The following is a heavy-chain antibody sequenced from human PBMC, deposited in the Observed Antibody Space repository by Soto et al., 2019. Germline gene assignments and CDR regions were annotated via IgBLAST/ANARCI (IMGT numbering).Heavy chain of an antibody. D-gene: IGHD1-26*01. CDR3: ARDDGGATSYYYYGMDV. CDR1: GYTFTGYY. Sequence: ASVKVSCKASGYTFTGYYMHWVRQAPGQGLEWMGWINPNSGGTNYAQKFQGWVTMTRDTSISTAYMELSRLRSDDTAVYYCARDDGGATSYYYYGMDVWGQGPTVTVSS. V-gene: IGHV1-2*04. J-gene: IGHJ6*02. CDR2: INPNSGGT.